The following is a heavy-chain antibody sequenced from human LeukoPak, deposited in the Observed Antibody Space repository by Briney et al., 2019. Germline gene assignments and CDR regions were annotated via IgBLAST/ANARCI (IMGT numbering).Heavy chain of an antibody. V-gene: IGHV6-1*01. J-gene: IGHJ4*02. CDR2: TYYRSKWYN. CDR1: GDSVSSNSAA. D-gene: IGHD3-16*01. Sequence: SQTLSLTCAISGDSVSSNSAAWTWIRQSPSRGLEWLGRTYYRSKWYNGYAISAKSRITINPDTSKNQFSLQLNSVTPEGTAVYYCGREGGSVADWGQGTLVTVSS. CDR3: GREGGSVAD.